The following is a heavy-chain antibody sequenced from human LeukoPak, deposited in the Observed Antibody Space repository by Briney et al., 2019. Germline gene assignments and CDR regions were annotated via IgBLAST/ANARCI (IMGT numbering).Heavy chain of an antibody. CDR1: GGSIIGSNW. V-gene: IGHV4-4*02. J-gene: IGHJ6*02. D-gene: IGHD3-22*01. CDR3: ARGAFYFDGTDYGHLDV. Sequence: SETLSLTCAVSGGSIIGSNWWSWVRQPPGKGLEWIGEVHHSGNTNYKSSLKSRVTLSADKSANRFSLKLSSVTAADTAVYYCARGAFYFDGTDYGHLDVWGQGTAVTVSS. CDR2: VHHSGNT.